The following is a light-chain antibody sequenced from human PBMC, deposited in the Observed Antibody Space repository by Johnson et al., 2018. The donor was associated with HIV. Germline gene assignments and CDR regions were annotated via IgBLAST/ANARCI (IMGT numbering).Light chain of an antibody. Sequence: QPVLTQPPSVSAAPGQTVTISYSGSSSNVGSSFVSWYRQVPGTAPKLLIYDNNKRPSGIAERFSGSKSGTSATLGITGLQTGDEADYYCGTWASSLSAPHDFFGTGNKVTDL. CDR1: SSNVGSSF. CDR3: GTWASSLSAPHDF. V-gene: IGLV1-51*01. J-gene: IGLJ1*01. CDR2: DNN.